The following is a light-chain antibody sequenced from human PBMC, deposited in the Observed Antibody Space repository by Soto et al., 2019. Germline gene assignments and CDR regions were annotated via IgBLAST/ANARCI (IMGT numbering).Light chain of an antibody. J-gene: IGKJ2*01. Sequence: GDRVTITCRASQSISSWLAWYQQKPGKAPKLLIYDASSLESGVPSRFSGSGSGTEFTLTISSLQPDDFATYYCQQYNSYSPVYTFGQGIKLEIK. V-gene: IGKV1-5*01. CDR3: QQYNSYSPVYT. CDR1: QSISSW. CDR2: DAS.